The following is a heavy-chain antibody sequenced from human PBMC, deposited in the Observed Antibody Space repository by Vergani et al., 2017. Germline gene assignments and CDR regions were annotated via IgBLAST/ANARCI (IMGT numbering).Heavy chain of an antibody. CDR1: GFTFSSYA. CDR2: ISGSGGST. D-gene: IGHD4-17*01. CDR3: AKGGPDYGFPRGFDY. J-gene: IGHJ4*02. Sequence: EVQLLESGGGLVQPGGSLRLSCAASGFTFSSYAMSWVRQAPGKGLEWVSAISGSGGSTYYADSVKGRFTCSSDNSKNTLYLQMNSLRAEDTAVYYCAKGGPDYGFPRGFDYWGQGTLVTVSS. V-gene: IGHV3-23*01.